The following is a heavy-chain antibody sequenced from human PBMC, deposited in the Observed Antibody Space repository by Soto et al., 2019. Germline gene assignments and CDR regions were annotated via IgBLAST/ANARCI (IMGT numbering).Heavy chain of an antibody. J-gene: IGHJ4*02. Sequence: EVQLVESGGGLVQPGGSLRLSCAASGFTFSAYWMHWVRQAPGEGLVCVSRISSDGTTTNYADSVKGRFTISRDNAENTMYLHMNSLRAEDTAVYSCARGEMATIWPLAYWGQGALVTVSS. V-gene: IGHV3-74*01. D-gene: IGHD5-12*01. CDR2: ISSDGTTT. CDR3: ARGEMATIWPLAY. CDR1: GFTFSAYW.